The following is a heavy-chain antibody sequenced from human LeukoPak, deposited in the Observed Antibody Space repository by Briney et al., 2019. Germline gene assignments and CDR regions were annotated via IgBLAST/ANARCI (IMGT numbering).Heavy chain of an antibody. CDR2: ISYDGSNK. D-gene: IGHD3-10*01. J-gene: IGHJ4*02. CDR3: ARAGTGVLWFGEPH. CDR1: GFTFSSYA. Sequence: GGSLRLSCAASGFTFSSYAMHWVRQAPGKGLEWVAVISYDGSNKYYADSVKGRFTISRDNSKNTLYLQMNSLRAEDTAVYYCARAGTGVLWFGEPHWGQGTLVTVSS. V-gene: IGHV3-30-3*01.